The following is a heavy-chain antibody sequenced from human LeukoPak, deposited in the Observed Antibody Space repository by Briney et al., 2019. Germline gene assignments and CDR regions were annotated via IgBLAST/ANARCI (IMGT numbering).Heavy chain of an antibody. V-gene: IGHV3-53*05. CDR2: IYSGGST. CDR1: GFTFDDYG. CDR3: AREGWQWLVHAFDI. J-gene: IGHJ3*02. D-gene: IGHD6-19*01. Sequence: TGGSLRLSCAASGFTFDDYGMSWVRQAPGKGLEWVSVIYSGGSTYYADSVKGRFTISRDNSKNTLFLQMNSLRADDTAIYYCAREGWQWLVHAFDIWGQGTMVTVSS.